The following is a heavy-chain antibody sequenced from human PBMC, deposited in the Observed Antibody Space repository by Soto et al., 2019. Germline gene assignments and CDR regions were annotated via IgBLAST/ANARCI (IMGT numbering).Heavy chain of an antibody. D-gene: IGHD3-22*01. J-gene: IGHJ5*02. CDR1: GYTFTGYY. CDR2: INPNSGGT. V-gene: IGHV1-2*02. Sequence: GASVKVSCKASGYTFTGYYMHWVRQAPGQGLEWMGWINPNSGGTNYAQKFQGRVTMTRDTSISTAYMELSRLRFDDTAVYYCARDYPPDYYDSSGYYFGGWFDLWGQGTPVTVSS. CDR3: ARDYPPDYYDSSGYYFGGWFDL.